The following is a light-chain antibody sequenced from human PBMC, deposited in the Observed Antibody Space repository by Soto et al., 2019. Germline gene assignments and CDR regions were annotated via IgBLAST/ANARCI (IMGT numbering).Light chain of an antibody. CDR2: GAS. V-gene: IGKV3-15*01. CDR3: HQVHNWPLT. CDR1: QSISSE. J-gene: IGKJ2*01. Sequence: EIVMTQSPATLSLSPGESATLSCRASQSISSELAWYQQKPGQPPRLLIYGASTRATGVPARFTGSGSGSDFTLTIIELHSEDFAVYYCHQVHNWPLTFGQGTRLEI.